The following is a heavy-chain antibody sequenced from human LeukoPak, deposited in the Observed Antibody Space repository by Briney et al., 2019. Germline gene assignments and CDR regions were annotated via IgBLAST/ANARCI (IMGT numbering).Heavy chain of an antibody. D-gene: IGHD3-10*01. J-gene: IGHJ4*02. Sequence: GGSLRLSCAASGFTFSSYGLSWVRRAPGKGLEWVSAISASGGSTYYADSVKGRFTISRDNSKNPLYLQMNSLRAEDTAVYYCAKNMVRGVIMSSSFDYWGQGTLVTVSS. CDR2: ISASGGST. V-gene: IGHV3-23*01. CDR3: AKNMVRGVIMSSSFDY. CDR1: GFTFSSYG.